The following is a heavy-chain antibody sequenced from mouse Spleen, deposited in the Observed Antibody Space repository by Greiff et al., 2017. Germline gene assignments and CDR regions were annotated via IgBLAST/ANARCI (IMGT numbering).Heavy chain of an antibody. CDR3: ARRRGNYENWYFDV. D-gene: IGHD2-1*01. J-gene: IGHJ1*01. V-gene: IGHV5-2*03. Sequence: EVMLVESGGGLVQPGESLKLSCESNEYEFPSHDMSWVRKTPEKRLELVAAINSDGGSTYYPDTMERRFIISRDNTKKTLYLQMSSLRSEDTALYYCARRRGNYENWYFDVWGAGTTVTVSS. CDR2: INSDGGST. CDR1: EYEFPSHD.